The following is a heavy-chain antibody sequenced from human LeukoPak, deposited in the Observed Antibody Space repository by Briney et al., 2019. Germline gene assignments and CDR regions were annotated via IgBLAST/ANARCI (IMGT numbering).Heavy chain of an antibody. CDR2: VSYDGSNK. CDR1: GFTFSSYG. J-gene: IGHJ4*02. CDR3: ARDHATYYYDSSGYYDY. V-gene: IGHV3-30*03. D-gene: IGHD3-22*01. Sequence: GGSLRLSCAASGFTFSSYGVHWVRQAPGKGLEWVAVVSYDGSNKYYADSVKGRFTISRDNSKNTLYLQMNSLRAEDTAVYYCARDHATYYYDSSGYYDYWGQGTLVTVSS.